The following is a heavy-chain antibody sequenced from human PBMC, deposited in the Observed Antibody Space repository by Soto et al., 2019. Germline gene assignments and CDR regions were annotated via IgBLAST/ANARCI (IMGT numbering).Heavy chain of an antibody. Sequence: EVQLLESGGGLVQPGGSLRLSCAASGFTFSSYAMSWVRQAPGKGLVWVSAISGSGGSTYYADSGKGRFTISRDNSKNTLYLQMNSLRAEDTAVYYCASLPAAYCSSTSCYNDFDYWGQGTLVTVSS. J-gene: IGHJ4*02. CDR3: ASLPAAYCSSTSCYNDFDY. CDR2: ISGSGGST. D-gene: IGHD2-2*02. V-gene: IGHV3-23*01. CDR1: GFTFSSYA.